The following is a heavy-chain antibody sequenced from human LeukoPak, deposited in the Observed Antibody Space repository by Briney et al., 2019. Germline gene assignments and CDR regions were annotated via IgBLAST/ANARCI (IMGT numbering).Heavy chain of an antibody. CDR1: GFPFSSYW. V-gene: IGHV3-7*04. CDR2: IKQDGSKK. CDR3: TRVGYIDEGIDY. Sequence: PGGSLGLSCVASGFPFSSYWMTWVRQAPGMGLEWVANIKQDGSKKSYVDSVKGRFTISRDNAKNSLYLQMNSLRAEDTAIYYCTRVGYIDEGIDYWGQGTLVTVSS. J-gene: IGHJ4*02. D-gene: IGHD5-24*01.